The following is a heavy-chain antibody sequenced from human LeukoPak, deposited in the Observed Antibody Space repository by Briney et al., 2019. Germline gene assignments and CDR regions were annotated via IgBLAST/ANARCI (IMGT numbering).Heavy chain of an antibody. CDR1: GYSITTGYF. J-gene: IGHJ4*02. CDR2: ISHGAGT. D-gene: IGHD5-12*01. V-gene: IGHV4-38-2*02. CDR3: ARDHDVWVAPYFDY. Sequence: SETLSLTCTVSGYSITTGYFWAWIRPPPGKGLEWIGSISHGAGTYYSPSLKSRVTMSLDTSKNQFSVNLNFVTAADTAVYYCARDHDVWVAPYFDYWGQGNLVSVSP.